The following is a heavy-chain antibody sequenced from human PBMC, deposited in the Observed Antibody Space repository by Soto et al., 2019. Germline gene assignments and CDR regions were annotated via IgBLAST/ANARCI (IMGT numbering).Heavy chain of an antibody. V-gene: IGHV3-23*01. Sequence: GGSLRLSCAASGFTFSSYAMSWVRQAPGKGLEWVSTISGSGGSTYYADSVKGRFTISRDNSKNTLYLQMNSLRAEDTAVYYCAKTLWLDPEVGWFDPWGQGTLVTVSS. CDR1: GFTFSSYA. D-gene: IGHD6-19*01. J-gene: IGHJ5*02. CDR3: AKTLWLDPEVGWFDP. CDR2: ISGSGGST.